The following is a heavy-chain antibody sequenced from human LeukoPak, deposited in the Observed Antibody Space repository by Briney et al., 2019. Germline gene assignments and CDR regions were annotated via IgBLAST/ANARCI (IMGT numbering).Heavy chain of an antibody. V-gene: IGHV1-46*01. CDR1: GYTFTGYY. D-gene: IGHD3-22*01. CDR3: ARQRDYYDSSGYWDY. J-gene: IGHJ4*02. Sequence: GASVKVSCKASGYTFTGYYMHWVRQAPGQGLEWMGIINPSGGSTSYAQKFQGRVTMTRDMSTSTVYMELSSLRSEDTAVYYCARQRDYYDSSGYWDYWGQGTLVTVSS. CDR2: INPSGGST.